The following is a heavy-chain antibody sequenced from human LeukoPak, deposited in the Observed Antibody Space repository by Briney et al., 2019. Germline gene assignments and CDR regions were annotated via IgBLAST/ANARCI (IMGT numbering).Heavy chain of an antibody. CDR2: INPNSGGT. Sequence: ASVKVSCKASGYTFTGYYMHWVRQAPGQGLEWMGWINPNSGGTNYAQEFQGRVTMTRDTSISTAYMELSRLRSDDTAVYYCASPGDCSSTSCYAAPFDYWGQGTLVTVSS. V-gene: IGHV1-2*02. D-gene: IGHD2-2*01. J-gene: IGHJ4*02. CDR3: ASPGDCSSTSCYAAPFDY. CDR1: GYTFTGYY.